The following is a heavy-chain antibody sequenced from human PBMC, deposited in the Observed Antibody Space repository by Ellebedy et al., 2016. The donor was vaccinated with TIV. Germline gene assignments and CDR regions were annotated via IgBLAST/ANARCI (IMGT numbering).Heavy chain of an antibody. CDR2: IKQHGGDE. CDR3: LRGGSPRYWFDY. CDR1: GITFGTYW. D-gene: IGHD1-26*01. Sequence: GGSLRPSXAASGITFGTYWMSWVRQIPGKGLEWVANIKQHGGDEYYVDSVKGRFTISRDNAKNSLYLQMNSLRAEDTAVYYCLRGGSPRYWFDYWGQGTLVTVSS. J-gene: IGHJ4*02. V-gene: IGHV3-7*01.